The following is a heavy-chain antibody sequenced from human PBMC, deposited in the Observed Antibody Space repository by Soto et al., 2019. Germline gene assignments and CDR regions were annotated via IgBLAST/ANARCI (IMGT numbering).Heavy chain of an antibody. D-gene: IGHD3-10*01. V-gene: IGHV4-30-4*01. J-gene: IGHJ5*02. CDR3: ARERAWGVPMVRGVITWFDP. CDR1: GGSISSGDYY. CDR2: IYYSGST. Sequence: PSETLSLTCTVSGGSISSGDYYWSWIRQPPGKGLEWIGYIYYSGSTYHNPSLRSRVTISVDTSKNQFSLKLSSVTAADTAVYYCARERAWGVPMVRGVITWFDPWGQGTLVTVSS.